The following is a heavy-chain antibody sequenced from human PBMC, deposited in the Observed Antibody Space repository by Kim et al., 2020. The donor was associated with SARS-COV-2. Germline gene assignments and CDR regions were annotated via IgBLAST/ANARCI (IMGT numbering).Heavy chain of an antibody. D-gene: IGHD3-9*01. Sequence: GGSLRLSCAASGFTFSSYSMNWVRQAPGKGLEWVSSISSSSSYIYYADSVKGRFTISRDNAKNSLYLQMNSLRAEDTAVYYCARVAYYDILTGYYNQDYFDCWGQGTLVTVSS. CDR2: ISSSSSYI. V-gene: IGHV3-21*01. J-gene: IGHJ4*02. CDR1: GFTFSSYS. CDR3: ARVAYYDILTGYYNQDYFDC.